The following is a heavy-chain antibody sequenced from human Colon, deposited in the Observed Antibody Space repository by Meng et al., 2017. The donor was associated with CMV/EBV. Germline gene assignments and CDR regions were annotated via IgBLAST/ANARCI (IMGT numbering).Heavy chain of an antibody. CDR1: GGSISSSSYY. Sequence: SETLSLTRTVSGGSISSSSYYWGWIRQPPGKGLEWIGSIYYSGSTYYNPSLKSRVTISVDTSKNQFSLKLSSVTAADTAVYYCARDHPITIFGVVIGWFDPWGQGTLVTVSS. J-gene: IGHJ5*02. CDR2: IYYSGST. V-gene: IGHV4-39*07. CDR3: ARDHPITIFGVVIGWFDP. D-gene: IGHD3-3*01.